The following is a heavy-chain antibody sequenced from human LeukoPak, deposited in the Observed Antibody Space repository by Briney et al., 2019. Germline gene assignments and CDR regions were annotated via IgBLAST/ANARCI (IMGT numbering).Heavy chain of an antibody. D-gene: IGHD6-19*01. Sequence: SETLSLTCTVSGASVSSGLYYWSWIRQSPGKGLEWIGRIYYSGSTDCNTSLKSRVTISVDTSKNQFSLKLNSATAADTAVYFCARVGGSGWFDYWGQGTLVAASS. CDR2: IYYSGST. J-gene: IGHJ4*02. CDR1: GASVSSGLYY. CDR3: ARVGGSGWFDY. V-gene: IGHV4-61*01.